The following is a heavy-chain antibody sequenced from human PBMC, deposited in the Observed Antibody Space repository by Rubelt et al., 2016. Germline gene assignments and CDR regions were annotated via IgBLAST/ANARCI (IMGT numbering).Heavy chain of an antibody. CDR1: GYTFTSYG. J-gene: IGHJ3*02. V-gene: IGHV1-18*01. CDR3: ARRDGYNWEDALDI. Sequence: QVQLVQSGAEVKKPGASVKVSCKASGYTFTSYGLSWVRQAPGQGLEWMGWISAYNCNTNYAQKLQGRVTRTTDTSTSTAYMEQRSLRSDDTAVDYWARRDGYNWEDALDIWGQGTMVTVSS. CDR2: ISAYNCNT. D-gene: IGHD5-24*01.